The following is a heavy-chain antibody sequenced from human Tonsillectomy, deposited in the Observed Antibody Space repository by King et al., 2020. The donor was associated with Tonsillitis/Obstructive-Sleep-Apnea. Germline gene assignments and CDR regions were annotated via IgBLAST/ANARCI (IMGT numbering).Heavy chain of an antibody. Sequence: VQLVQSGGGLVQPGGSLRLSCAASGFTFSNSAMSWVRQAPGIGLEWVSAISGGGHGTYYADSVKGRFTISRDNSKNTLYLQMNSLRPEDTAVYYCAKDDHYYGSGSGFDYWGQGTLVTVSS. D-gene: IGHD3-10*01. J-gene: IGHJ4*02. CDR1: GFTFSNSA. V-gene: IGHV3-23*04. CDR2: ISGGGHGT. CDR3: AKDDHYYGSGSGFDY.